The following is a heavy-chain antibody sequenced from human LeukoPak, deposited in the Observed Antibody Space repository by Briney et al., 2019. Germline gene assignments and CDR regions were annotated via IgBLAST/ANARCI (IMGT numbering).Heavy chain of an antibody. CDR2: ISGSGGST. CDR1: GFTFSSYA. V-gene: IGHV3-23*01. Sequence: GGSLRLSCAASGFTFSSYAMSWVRQAPGKGLEWVSAISGSGGSTYYADSVKGRFTISRDNAKNSLYLQINSLRAEDTAVYYCASLTSLTYWGQGTLVTVSS. CDR3: ASLTSLTY. J-gene: IGHJ4*02.